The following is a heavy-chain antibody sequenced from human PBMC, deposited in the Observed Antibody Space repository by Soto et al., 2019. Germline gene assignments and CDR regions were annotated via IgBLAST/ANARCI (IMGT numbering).Heavy chain of an antibody. J-gene: IGHJ4*02. CDR3: ARDRGSGHHHVDC. CDR1: GFTFSTYG. Sequence: QVQLVESGGGVVQPGRSLRLSCAASGFTFSTYGMHWVRQAPGKGLEWVAVIWYDGSNKYYADSVKGRFTISRDNSKTTLYPQMNSRSAEDTAVYYCARDRGSGHHHVDCWGQGTLITVSS. V-gene: IGHV3-33*01. CDR2: IWYDGSNK. D-gene: IGHD2-15*01.